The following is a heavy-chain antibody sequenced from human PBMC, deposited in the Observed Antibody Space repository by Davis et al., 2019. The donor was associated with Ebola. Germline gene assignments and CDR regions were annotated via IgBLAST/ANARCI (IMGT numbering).Heavy chain of an antibody. CDR2: IKQDGSEK. CDR1: GFTFSSYW. CDR3: VPNMDF. V-gene: IGHV3-7*01. Sequence: GESLKISCAASGFTFSSYWMSWVRQAPGKGLEWVANIKQDGSEKYYVDSVKGRFTISRDNSKNMLYLQMTSLTTEDTAVYYCVPNMDFWGKGTTVAVSS. J-gene: IGHJ6*03.